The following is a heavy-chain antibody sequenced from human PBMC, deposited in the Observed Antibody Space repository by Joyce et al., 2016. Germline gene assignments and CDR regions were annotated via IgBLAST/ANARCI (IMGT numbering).Heavy chain of an antibody. CDR3: ARGGTSSDHYFFYTLDV. Sequence: QVLLVQSGATVKRPGSSLRVSCKSSGGAFSNFTVNWVRQAAGQRLEWMGGIIPFFGAAKDAEHFQGRVTLTADLSTRTAYMELSSLTSADTAVYYCARGGTSSDHYFFYTLDVWGPGTTVIVSS. D-gene: IGHD1-14*01. J-gene: IGHJ6*02. CDR1: GGAFSNFT. V-gene: IGHV1-69*12. CDR2: IIPFFGAA.